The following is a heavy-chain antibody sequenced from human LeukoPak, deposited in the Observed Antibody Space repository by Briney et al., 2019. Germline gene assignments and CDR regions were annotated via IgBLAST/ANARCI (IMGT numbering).Heavy chain of an antibody. D-gene: IGHD2-15*01. CDR1: GFTFSNYA. J-gene: IGHJ6*02. CDR3: ARDPRCSGGSCYRPYYYYGMDV. CDR2: ISGSDTST. Sequence: GASLRLPCAASGFTFSNYAMNWVRQAPGKGLKWVSGISGSDTSTYYTDSVRGRFTISRDTSKNTLYLQMNSLRAEDTAVYYCARDPRCSGGSCYRPYYYYGMDVWGQGTTVTVSS. V-gene: IGHV3-23*01.